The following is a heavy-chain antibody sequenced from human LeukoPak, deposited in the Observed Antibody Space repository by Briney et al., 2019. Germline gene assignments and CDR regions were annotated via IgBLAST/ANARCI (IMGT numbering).Heavy chain of an antibody. Sequence: GGSLRLSCAASGFTFSSYAMSWVRQAPGKGLEWVSAISGSGGSTYYADSVKGRFTISRDNAKNSLYLQMNSLRAEDTAVYYCARGGRYSGYDLDYWGQGTLVTVSS. CDR3: ARGGRYSGYDLDY. CDR1: GFTFSSYA. V-gene: IGHV3-23*01. D-gene: IGHD5-12*01. J-gene: IGHJ4*02. CDR2: ISGSGGST.